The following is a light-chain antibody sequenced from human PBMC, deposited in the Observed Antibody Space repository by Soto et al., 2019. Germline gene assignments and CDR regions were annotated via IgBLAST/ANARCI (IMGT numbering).Light chain of an antibody. CDR2: EVT. V-gene: IGLV2-8*01. J-gene: IGLJ1*01. CDR3: TSYAGGNNV. Sequence: QSALTQPPSASGSPGQSVTISCTGTSSDVGGYNYVSWYQQHPGKVPKLMVYEVTKRPSGVPARFSGSKSGNTAALTVSGLQAEDEADYYCTSYAGGNNVFGAGTKLTVL. CDR1: SSDVGGYNY.